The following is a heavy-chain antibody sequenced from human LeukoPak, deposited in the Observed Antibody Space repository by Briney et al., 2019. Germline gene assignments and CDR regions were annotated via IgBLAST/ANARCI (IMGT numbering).Heavy chain of an antibody. CDR2: IYYTGST. D-gene: IGHD2-21*02. CDR3: ARGGGGDEHEFDY. CDR1: GGSISSNY. V-gene: IGHV4-59*12. J-gene: IGHJ4*02. Sequence: SETLSLTCTVSGGSISSNYWSWIRQPPGKGLEWIGYIYYTGSTNYNPSLKRRVTISVDTSKNQFSLKLSSVTAADTAVYYCARGGGGDEHEFDYWGQGTLVTVSS.